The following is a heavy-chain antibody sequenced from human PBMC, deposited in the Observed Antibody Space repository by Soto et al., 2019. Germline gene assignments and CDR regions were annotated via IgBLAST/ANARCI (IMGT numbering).Heavy chain of an antibody. Sequence: EVQLVESGGGLVQPGGSLRLSCAASGFTFSDHYMDWVRQAPGKGLEWVGRTRNRANSYTTEYAASVKGRFTISRDDSTNPLYLQMNSLKTEDTAVYYCASVAPYGSGSHYDYRGQGTLVTVSS. D-gene: IGHD3-10*01. J-gene: IGHJ4*02. CDR3: ASVAPYGSGSHYDY. CDR2: TRNRANSYTT. V-gene: IGHV3-72*01. CDR1: GFTFSDHY.